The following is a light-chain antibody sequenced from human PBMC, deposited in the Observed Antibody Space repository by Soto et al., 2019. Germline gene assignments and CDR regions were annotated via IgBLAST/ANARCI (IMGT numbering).Light chain of an antibody. CDR1: QSVSSY. Sequence: EIVLTQSPATLSLSPGERATLSCRASQSVSSYLAWYQQKPGQAPRLLIYDASNRATAIPARFSGSGSGTDFTLTISSLEPEDFAVYYCQQRSNLLTFGGGTKVEIK. V-gene: IGKV3-11*01. CDR3: QQRSNLLT. J-gene: IGKJ4*01. CDR2: DAS.